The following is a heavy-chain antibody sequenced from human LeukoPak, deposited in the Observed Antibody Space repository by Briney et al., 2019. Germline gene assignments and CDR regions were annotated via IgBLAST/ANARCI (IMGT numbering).Heavy chain of an antibody. D-gene: IGHD3-3*01. V-gene: IGHV1-24*01. CDR2: FDPEDGET. J-gene: IGHJ4*02. CDR3: ATDLGVVPYYFDY. Sequence: ASVRVSCKVSGYTLTELSMHWVRQAPGKGLEWMGGFDPEDGETIYAQKFQGRVTMTEDTSTDTAYMELSSLRSEDTAVYYCATDLGVVPYYFDYWGQGTLVTVSS. CDR1: GYTLTELS.